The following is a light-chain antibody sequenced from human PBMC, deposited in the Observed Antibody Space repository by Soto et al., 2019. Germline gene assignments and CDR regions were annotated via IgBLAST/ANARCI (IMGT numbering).Light chain of an antibody. Sequence: IMLTQSPGTLSLSPGERVTLSCRASQRVYSSYLAWYQQRPGQAPRLLFYDASIRATGNPDRFSGSGSGTDFRLTISRLEPEYCAVYYCHQYASSPWTLGQGTKVQIK. J-gene: IGKJ1*01. CDR2: DAS. CDR3: HQYASSPWT. V-gene: IGKV3-20*01. CDR1: QRVYSSY.